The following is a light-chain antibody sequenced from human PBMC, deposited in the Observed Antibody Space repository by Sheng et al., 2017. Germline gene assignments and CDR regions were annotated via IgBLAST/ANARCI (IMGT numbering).Light chain of an antibody. CDR1: QSLLYSNGYNY. CDR3: MQAFQAPRT. J-gene: IGKJ1*01. V-gene: IGKV2-28*01. Sequence: DIVMTQSPLSLPVTPGEPASISCRSSQSLLYSNGYNYLDWYLQKPGQSPQLLIYLGSNRASGVPDRFSGSGSGTDFTLKISGVEAEDVGVYYCMQAFQAPRTFGQGTKVEIK. CDR2: LGS.